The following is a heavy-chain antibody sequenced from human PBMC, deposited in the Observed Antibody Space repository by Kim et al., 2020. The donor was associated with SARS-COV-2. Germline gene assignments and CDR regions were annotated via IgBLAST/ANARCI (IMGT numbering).Heavy chain of an antibody. CDR3: ARTQYYYDSSGYYAPHYFDY. D-gene: IGHD3-22*01. J-gene: IGHJ4*02. CDR2: IIPILGIA. Sequence: SVKVSCKASGGTFSSYAISWVRQAPGQGLEWMGRIIPILGIANYAQKFQGRVTITADKSTSTAYMELSSLRSEDTAVYYCARTQYYYDSSGYYAPHYFDYWGQGTLVTVSS. V-gene: IGHV1-69*04. CDR1: GGTFSSYA.